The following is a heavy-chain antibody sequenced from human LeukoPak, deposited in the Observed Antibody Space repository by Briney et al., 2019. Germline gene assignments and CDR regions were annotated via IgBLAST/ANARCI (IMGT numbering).Heavy chain of an antibody. CDR2: FDPEDGET. CDR1: GYTLTELS. D-gene: IGHD3-10*01. V-gene: IGHV1-24*01. J-gene: IGHJ6*02. CDR3: ATAGRGSGSYSYYYYYGMDV. Sequence: ASVKVSCKVSGYTLTELSMHWVRQAPGKGREWRGGFDPEDGETIYAQKFQRRVTMTEDTSTDTAYMELSGLRSEDTAVYYCATAGRGSGSYSYYYYYGMDVWGQGTTVTVSS.